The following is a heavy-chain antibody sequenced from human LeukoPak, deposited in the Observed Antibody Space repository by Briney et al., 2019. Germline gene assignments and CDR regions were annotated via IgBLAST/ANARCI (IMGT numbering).Heavy chain of an antibody. CDR1: GFTFSSYG. J-gene: IGHJ4*02. Sequence: GGSLRLSCAASGFTFSSYGMHWVRQAPGKGLEWVAFIRYDGSNKYYADSVKGRFTISRDNSKNTLYLQMNSLRAEDMAVYYCAKVQWLVIDYWGQGTLVTVSS. V-gene: IGHV3-30*02. CDR3: AKVQWLVIDY. CDR2: IRYDGSNK. D-gene: IGHD6-19*01.